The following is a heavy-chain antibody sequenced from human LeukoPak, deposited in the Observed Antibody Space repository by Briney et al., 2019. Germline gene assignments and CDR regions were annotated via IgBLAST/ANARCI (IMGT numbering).Heavy chain of an antibody. V-gene: IGHV3-48*03. CDR1: GFTFSSYE. CDR2: ISSSGSTK. CDR3: ARARYTSTAGAFDI. J-gene: IGHJ3*02. D-gene: IGHD3-16*02. Sequence: GGSLRLSCAASGFTFSSYEMNWVRQGPGKGLEWVSYISSSGSTKYCADSVKGRFTISRDNAKNSLYLQMSSLRAEDTAVYYCARARYTSTAGAFDIWGQGTMVTVSA.